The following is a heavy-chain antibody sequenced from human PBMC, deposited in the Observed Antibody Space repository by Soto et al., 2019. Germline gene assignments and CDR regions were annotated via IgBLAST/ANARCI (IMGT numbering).Heavy chain of an antibody. CDR2: ISGGGSST. J-gene: IGHJ4*02. CDR3: AKEWNVYYYDSGEYYFQTPFDC. CDR1: GFTFSGYG. Sequence: GGSLRLSCAAFGFTFSGYGMSWVRQAPGKGPEWVSGISGGGSSTYYTDSVKGRFTISRDNSKNTLYLQMNSLRADDTAVYYWAKEWNVYYYDSGEYYFQTPFDCWGQGTLVTVSS. D-gene: IGHD3-22*01. V-gene: IGHV3-23*01.